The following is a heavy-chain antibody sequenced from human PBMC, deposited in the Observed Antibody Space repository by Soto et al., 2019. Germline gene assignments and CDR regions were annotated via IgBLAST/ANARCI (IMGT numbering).Heavy chain of an antibody. J-gene: IGHJ6*02. CDR3: ARGYSSSWVYYYYYGMDV. V-gene: IGHV1-18*04. CDR1: GYTFTSYG. Sequence: ASVKVSCKASGYTFTSYGISWVRQAPGQGLEWMGWISAYNGNKKYAQKLQGRVTMTTDTSTSTAYMELSSLRSEDTAVYYCARGYSSSWVYYYYYGMDVWGQGTTVTVSS. D-gene: IGHD6-13*01. CDR2: ISAYNGNK.